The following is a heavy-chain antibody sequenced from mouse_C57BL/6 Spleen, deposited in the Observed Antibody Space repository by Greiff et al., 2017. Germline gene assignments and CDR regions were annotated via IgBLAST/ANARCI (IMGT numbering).Heavy chain of an antibody. CDR1: GFTFSNYW. CDR3: TGGGSWFAY. Sequence: EVQLQESGGGLVQPGGSMKLSCVASGFTFSNYWMNWVRQSPEKGLEWVAQIRLKSVNYATHYAGAVKGRFTISRDDSKISVYLQMNNLRAEDTGIYYCTGGGSWFAYWGQGTLVTVSA. V-gene: IGHV6-3*01. J-gene: IGHJ3*01. CDR2: IRLKSVNYAT.